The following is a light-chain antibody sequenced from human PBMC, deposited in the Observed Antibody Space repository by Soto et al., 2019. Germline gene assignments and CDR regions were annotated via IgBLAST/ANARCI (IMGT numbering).Light chain of an antibody. V-gene: IGKV3-11*01. CDR1: QSVSSY. J-gene: IGKJ4*01. CDR2: DAS. Sequence: DIVLTPSPATLSLSPVERATLSCRASQSVSSYLAWYQQKPGQAPRLLIYDASNRATDIPARFSGSGSGTDFTLTISSLEPEDFAVYYCQQYNDWPPLTFGGGTKVDIK. CDR3: QQYNDWPPLT.